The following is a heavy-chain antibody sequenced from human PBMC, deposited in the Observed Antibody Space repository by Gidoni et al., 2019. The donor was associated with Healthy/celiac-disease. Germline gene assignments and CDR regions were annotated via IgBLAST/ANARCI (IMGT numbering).Heavy chain of an antibody. CDR1: GGSFSGYY. J-gene: IGHJ6*03. D-gene: IGHD1-7*01. CDR2: INHSGST. V-gene: IGHV4-34*01. CDR3: ARGGEYNWNYFSGGGMDV. Sequence: QVQLQQWGAGLLKPSETLSLTCAVYGGSFSGYYWSWIRQPPGKGLEWIGEINHSGSTNYNPSLKSRVTISVDTSKTQFSLKLSSVTAADTAVYYCARGGEYNWNYFSGGGMDVWGKGTTVTVSS.